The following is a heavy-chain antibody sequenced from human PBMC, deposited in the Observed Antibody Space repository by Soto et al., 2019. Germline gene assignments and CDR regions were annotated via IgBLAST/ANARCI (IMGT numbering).Heavy chain of an antibody. CDR2: IRSKAYGGTT. V-gene: IGHV3-49*03. Sequence: GGSLRLSCTASGFTFGDYAMSWFRQAPGKGLEWVGFIRSKAYGGTTEYAASVKGRFTISRDDSKSIAYLQMNSLKTEDTAVYYCTRVDIVVVVAALTRAEYFQHWGQGTLVTVSS. D-gene: IGHD2-15*01. J-gene: IGHJ1*01. CDR3: TRVDIVVVVAALTRAEYFQH. CDR1: GFTFGDYA.